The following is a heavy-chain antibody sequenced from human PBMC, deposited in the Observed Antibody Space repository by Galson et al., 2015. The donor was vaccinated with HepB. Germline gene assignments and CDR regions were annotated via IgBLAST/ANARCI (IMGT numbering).Heavy chain of an antibody. CDR1: GFTFSRYA. D-gene: IGHD2-21*02. Sequence: LRLSCAASGFTFSRYAMHWVRQAPGKGLEWVAVISYDGSNKYYADSVKGRFTISRDNSKNTLYLQMNSLRAEDTAVYYCARDLVVTAIWYYFDYWGQGTLVTVSS. V-gene: IGHV3-30*14. CDR3: ARDLVVTAIWYYFDY. CDR2: ISYDGSNK. J-gene: IGHJ4*02.